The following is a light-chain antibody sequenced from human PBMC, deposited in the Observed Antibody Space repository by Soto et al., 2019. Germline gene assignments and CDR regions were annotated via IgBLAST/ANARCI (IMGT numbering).Light chain of an antibody. CDR1: QSVRSMY. J-gene: IGKJ1*01. V-gene: IGKV3-20*01. CDR3: QHYGNSLWT. Sequence: EIVLTQSPGTLSFSAGGRATLSCRSSQSVRSMYLAWYQQKPGQAPRLLIYDASSRATDIPDRFSGSGSGTDFTLTISRLEPEDFAIYYCQHYGNSLWTFGQGTKVDIK. CDR2: DAS.